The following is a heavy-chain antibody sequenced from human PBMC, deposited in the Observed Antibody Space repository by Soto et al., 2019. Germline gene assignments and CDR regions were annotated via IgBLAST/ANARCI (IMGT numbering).Heavy chain of an antibody. D-gene: IGHD3-3*01. CDR3: ARYYDFWSGYYTRPYGMDV. J-gene: IGHJ6*02. Sequence: ASVKVSCKASGYTFTSYAMHWVRQAPGQRLEWMGWINAGNGNTKYSQKFQGRVTITRDTSASTAYVELSSLRSEDTAVYYCARYYDFWSGYYTRPYGMDVWGQGTTVTVSS. CDR2: INAGNGNT. V-gene: IGHV1-3*01. CDR1: GYTFTSYA.